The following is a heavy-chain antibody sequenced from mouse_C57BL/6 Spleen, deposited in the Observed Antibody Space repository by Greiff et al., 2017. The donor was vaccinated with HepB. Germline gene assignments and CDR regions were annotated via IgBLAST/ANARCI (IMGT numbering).Heavy chain of an antibody. CDR1: GYAFSSSW. CDR2: IYPGEGDT. CDR3: ARNGNYGDYFDY. V-gene: IGHV1-82*01. D-gene: IGHD2-1*01. J-gene: IGHJ2*01. Sequence: QVQLQQSGPELVKPGASVKISCKASGYAFSSSWMNWVKQRPGKGLEWIGRIYPGEGDTNYNGKFKGKATLTADKSSSTAYMQLSSLTSEDSAVYFCARNGNYGDYFDYWGQGTTLTVSS.